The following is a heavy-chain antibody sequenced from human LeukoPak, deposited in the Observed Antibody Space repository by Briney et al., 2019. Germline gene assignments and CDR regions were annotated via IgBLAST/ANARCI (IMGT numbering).Heavy chain of an antibody. CDR2: IDPYTGNT. Sequence: GASVKVSCKASGYNFVGYYLHWVRQAPGQGLEWMAWIDPYTGNTHYAQKFQGRITVTRDTSLSTTYMELNWLTSDDTALYYCAREDSASEHWGQGTLVTVSS. CDR3: AREDSASEH. V-gene: IGHV1-2*02. CDR1: GYNFVGYY. D-gene: IGHD1-26*01. J-gene: IGHJ1*01.